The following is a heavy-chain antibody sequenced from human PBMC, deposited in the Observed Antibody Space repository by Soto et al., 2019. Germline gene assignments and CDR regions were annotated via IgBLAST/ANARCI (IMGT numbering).Heavy chain of an antibody. CDR2: INHSGST. CDR3: ARGRGRGSGSYYYYGMDV. D-gene: IGHD3-10*01. J-gene: IGHJ6*02. Sequence: SETLSLTCAVYGGSFSGYYWSWIRQPPGKGPEWIGEINHSGSTNYNPSLKSRVTISVDTSKNQFSLKLSSVTAADTAVYYCARGRGRGSGSYYYYGMDVWGQGTTVTVSS. CDR1: GGSFSGYY. V-gene: IGHV4-34*01.